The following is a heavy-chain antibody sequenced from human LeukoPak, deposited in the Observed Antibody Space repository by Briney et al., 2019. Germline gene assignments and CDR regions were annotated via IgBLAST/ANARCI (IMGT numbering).Heavy chain of an antibody. CDR3: ARGDSSGYYYFGY. CDR2: ISSSSSYI. J-gene: IGHJ4*02. Sequence: PGGSLRLSCAASGFTFSSYSMNWVRQAPGKGLEWVSSISSSSSYIYYADSVKGRFTISRDNAKNSLYLQMNSLRAEDTAVYYCARGDSSGYYYFGYWGQGTLVTVSS. CDR1: GFTFSSYS. V-gene: IGHV3-21*01. D-gene: IGHD3-22*01.